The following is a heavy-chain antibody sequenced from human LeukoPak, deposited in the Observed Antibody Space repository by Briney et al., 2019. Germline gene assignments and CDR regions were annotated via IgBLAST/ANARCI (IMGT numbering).Heavy chain of an antibody. D-gene: IGHD6-19*01. J-gene: IGHJ3*02. V-gene: IGHV4-38-2*01. CDR2: IYHSGST. CDR3: ARRLEYSSGWYGNDAFDI. CDR1: GYSISSGYY. Sequence: SETLSLTCAVSGYSISSGYYWGWIRQPPGKGLEWIGSIYHSGSTYYNPSLQSRVTISVDTSKNQFSLKLSSVTAADTAVYYCARRLEYSSGWYGNDAFDIWGQRTKVTVSS.